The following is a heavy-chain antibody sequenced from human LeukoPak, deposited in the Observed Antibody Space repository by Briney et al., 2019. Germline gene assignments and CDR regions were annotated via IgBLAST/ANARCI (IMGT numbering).Heavy chain of an antibody. V-gene: IGHV4-61*01. Sequence: SETLSLTCTVSGGSISSGSYYWSWIRQPPGKGLEWIGYIYYSGSTNYNPSLKSRVTISVDTSKNQFSLKLSSVTAADTAVYYCARVEEPYDILTGYYFWFDPWGQGTLVTVSS. J-gene: IGHJ5*02. D-gene: IGHD3-9*01. CDR1: GGSISSGSYY. CDR2: IYYSGST. CDR3: ARVEEPYDILTGYYFWFDP.